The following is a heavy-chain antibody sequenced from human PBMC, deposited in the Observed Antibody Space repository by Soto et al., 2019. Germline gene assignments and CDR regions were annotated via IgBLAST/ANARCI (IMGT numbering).Heavy chain of an antibody. CDR2: INYSERS. D-gene: IGHD2-15*01. V-gene: IGHV4-59*01. Sequence: QVQLQESGPGLVKPSETLSLTCSVSGDSSSTYYWGWIRQPPGKGLEWLGYINYSERSNHNPSLKSRLSMSVDTSNNQVSLKLTSVTAADTAVYYCARSYCSDSVSCNWFDPWGQGTLVVVSS. CDR3: ARSYCSDSVSCNWFDP. CDR1: GDSSSTYY. J-gene: IGHJ5*02.